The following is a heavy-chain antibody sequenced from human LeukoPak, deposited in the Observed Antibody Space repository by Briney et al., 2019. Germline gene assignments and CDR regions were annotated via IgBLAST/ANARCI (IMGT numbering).Heavy chain of an antibody. D-gene: IGHD3-9*01. CDR1: GGSISGYY. Sequence: PSETLSLTCTVSGGSISGYYWSWIRQPPGRGLEWIGYIYYSGSTSYNPSLKSRVTMSVDTSKNQFSLNLSSVTAADTAVYYCARHAPTGSSSAFDIWGQGTVSTVPS. CDR3: ARHAPTGSSSAFDI. CDR2: IYYSGST. V-gene: IGHV4-59*08. J-gene: IGHJ3*02.